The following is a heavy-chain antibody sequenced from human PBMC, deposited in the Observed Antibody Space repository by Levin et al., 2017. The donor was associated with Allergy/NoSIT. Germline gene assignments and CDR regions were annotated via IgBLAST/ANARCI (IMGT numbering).Heavy chain of an antibody. CDR2: IKSKTDGGTT. CDR3: TTDSYGGFGF. J-gene: IGHJ4*02. V-gene: IGHV3-15*01. CDR1: GFTFSDAW. Sequence: GGSLRLSCAASGFTFSDAWMSWVRQAPGKGLEWVGRIKSKTDGGTTDYATPVKGRFSISRDDSKTTLYLQMNSLKTEDTAFYYCTTDSYGGFGFWGQGTLVTVSS. D-gene: IGHD3-10*01.